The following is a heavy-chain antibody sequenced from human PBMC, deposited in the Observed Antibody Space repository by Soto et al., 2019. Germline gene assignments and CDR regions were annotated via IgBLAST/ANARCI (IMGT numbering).Heavy chain of an antibody. CDR3: ARELLFYDSDGFSWDDAFDI. CDR1: GGSLSSSAYS. D-gene: IGHD3-22*01. V-gene: IGHV4-30-2*01. J-gene: IGHJ3*02. Sequence: SETLSLTCAVSGGSLSSSAYSWSWIRQPPGKGLEWIGFIYQSGSTYYNPSLKSRVTMSLDRPKNQFSLKLSSVTAADTAVYYCARELLFYDSDGFSWDDAFDIWGQGTMVTVSS. CDR2: IYQSGST.